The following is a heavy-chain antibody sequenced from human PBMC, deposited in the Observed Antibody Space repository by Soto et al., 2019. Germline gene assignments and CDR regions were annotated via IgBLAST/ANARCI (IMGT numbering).Heavy chain of an antibody. CDR3: AKDWISGSSPC. V-gene: IGHV3-23*01. D-gene: IGHD2-15*01. CDR2: ISGGGIT. Sequence: GGSLRLSCAASGFTFSNNAMSWVRQAPGKGLEWVSAISGGGITNYADSVKGRFTISRDNSKNTLYLQMNSLRAEDTAVYYCAKDWISGSSPCWGQGALVTVSS. CDR1: GFTFSNNA. J-gene: IGHJ4*02.